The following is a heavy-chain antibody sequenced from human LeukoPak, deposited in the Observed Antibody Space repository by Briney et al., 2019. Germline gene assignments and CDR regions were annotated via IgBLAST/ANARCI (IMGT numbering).Heavy chain of an antibody. Sequence: GGSLRLSCEASRFTFSDYEMNWVRQAPGKGLEWVSYISRSGSVIHYADSVKGRCTISRDNAKNSLYLQMNSLRAEDTAVYYCARGWVAGTHMDVWGQGTTVIVSS. CDR2: ISRSGSVI. CDR1: RFTFSDYE. CDR3: ARGWVAGTHMDV. V-gene: IGHV3-48*03. J-gene: IGHJ6*02. D-gene: IGHD1-1*01.